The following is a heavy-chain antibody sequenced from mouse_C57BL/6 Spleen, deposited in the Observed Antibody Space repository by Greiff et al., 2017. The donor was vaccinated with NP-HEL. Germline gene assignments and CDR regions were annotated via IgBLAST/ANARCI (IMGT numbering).Heavy chain of an antibody. V-gene: IGHV1-85*01. D-gene: IGHD2-3*01. CDR2: IYPRDGST. J-gene: IGHJ4*01. Sequence: VQVVESGPELVKPGASVKLSCKASGYTFTSYDINWVKQRPGQGLEWIGWIYPRDGSTKYNEKFKGKATLTVDTSSSTAYMELHSLTSEDSAVYFCARSDDGYPYYYAMDYWGQGTSVTVSS. CDR3: ARSDDGYPYYYAMDY. CDR1: GYTFTSYD.